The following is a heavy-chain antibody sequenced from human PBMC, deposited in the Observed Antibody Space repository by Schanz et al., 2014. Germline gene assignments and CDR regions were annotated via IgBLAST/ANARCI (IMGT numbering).Heavy chain of an antibody. CDR2: MYINSGST. V-gene: IGHV3-53*01. Sequence: EVQLVESGGGLIQPGGSLRLSCAVSGFTVNTNYMSWVRQAPGKGLEWISSMYINSGSTQYADSVKGRFTISRDNSNNTVYLQMNTLRAEDTAVYYCAREDCSATSCYFRYWGQGTMVTVSS. D-gene: IGHD2-15*01. CDR3: AREDCSATSCYFRY. J-gene: IGHJ3*01. CDR1: GFTVNTNY.